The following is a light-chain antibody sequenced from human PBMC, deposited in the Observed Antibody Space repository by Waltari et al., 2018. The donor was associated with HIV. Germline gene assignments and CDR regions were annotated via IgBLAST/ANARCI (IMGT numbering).Light chain of an antibody. CDR1: SSDVGGYNY. CDR2: DVS. J-gene: IGLJ2*01. Sequence: QSALTQPASVSGSPGQSITISCTGTSSDVGGYNYVSWYQQQPGKAPNLMIYDVSNGPSGVTSGFSGSKSGNSAGVNLDRHQAEDEADYYCTSYTSSNTPLVVFGRGTKRTDL. CDR3: TSYTSSNTPLVV. V-gene: IGLV2-14*03.